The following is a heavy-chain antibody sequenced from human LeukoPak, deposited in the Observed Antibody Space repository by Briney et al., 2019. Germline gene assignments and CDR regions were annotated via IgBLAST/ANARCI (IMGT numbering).Heavy chain of an antibody. CDR1: GGSFSAYY. CDR2: INHSGST. V-gene: IGHV4-34*01. J-gene: IGHJ6*03. Sequence: PETLCPTCAVSGGSFSAYYWSWTRQPPGKGLEWVWEINHSGSTTYNPSLKSRVNISVDTSKNQFSLKLSSVTAAHTAVYYCARGAGRGYCSSTICYTYMDVWGKGTTVTVSS. D-gene: IGHD2-2*02. CDR3: ARGAGRGYCSSTICYTYMDV.